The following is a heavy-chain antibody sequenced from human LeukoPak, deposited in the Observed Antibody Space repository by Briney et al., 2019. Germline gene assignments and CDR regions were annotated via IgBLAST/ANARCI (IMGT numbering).Heavy chain of an antibody. Sequence: SQTLSLTCAISGDSVSSNRNWIRQSPSRGLEWLGRTYYRSTWYNDYAVSVRGRLTVNPDTSKNQFSLHLNSVTPEDTAVYYCARRLTQYDCFDPWGQGILVTVSS. CDR1: GDSVSSN. CDR2: TYYRSTWYN. V-gene: IGHV6-1*01. J-gene: IGHJ5*02. CDR3: ARRLTQYDCFDP. D-gene: IGHD2-2*01.